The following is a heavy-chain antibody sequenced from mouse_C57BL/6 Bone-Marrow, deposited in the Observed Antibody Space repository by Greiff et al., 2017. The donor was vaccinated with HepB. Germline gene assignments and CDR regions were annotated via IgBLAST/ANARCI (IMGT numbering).Heavy chain of an antibody. J-gene: IGHJ2*01. CDR1: GYTFTSYW. D-gene: IGHD1-1*01. CDR2: IDPNSGGT. V-gene: IGHV1-72*01. CDR3: ARGPFITTVEVPYYFDY. Sequence: VKLQQPGAELVKPGASVKLSCKASGYTFTSYWMHWVKQRPGRGLEWIGRIDPNSGGTKYNEKFKSKATLTVDKPSSTAYMQLSSLTSEDSAVYYCARGPFITTVEVPYYFDYWGQGTTLTVSS.